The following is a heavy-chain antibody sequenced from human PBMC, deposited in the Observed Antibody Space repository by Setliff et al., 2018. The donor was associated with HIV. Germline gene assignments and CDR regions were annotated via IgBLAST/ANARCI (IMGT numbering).Heavy chain of an antibody. CDR3: AREPYQLQTEDGMDV. Sequence: SETLSLPCTVSGGSISSYYWSWIRQPAGKGLEWIGRIYTSGSTNYNPSLKSRVTMSVDTSKNQFSLKLSSVTAADTAVYYCAREPYQLQTEDGMDVWGQGTTVTVSS. CDR1: GGSISSYY. D-gene: IGHD2-2*01. V-gene: IGHV4-4*07. J-gene: IGHJ6*02. CDR2: IYTSGST.